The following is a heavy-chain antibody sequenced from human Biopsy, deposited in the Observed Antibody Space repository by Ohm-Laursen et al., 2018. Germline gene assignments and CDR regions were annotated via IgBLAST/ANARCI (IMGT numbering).Heavy chain of an antibody. CDR1: GGSFNGYF. CDR2: ITQSGST. V-gene: IGHV4-34*01. Sequence: SETLSLTCAVYGGSFNGYFWSWIRQPPGKGLEWIGDITQSGSTNYSPSLKSRVTISVDTAKKQFSLSLRSVTAADTAVYYCARVPLPGIGAAYQGRFLYGMDAWGRGTTVTVSS. D-gene: IGHD6-13*01. J-gene: IGHJ6*02. CDR3: ARVPLPGIGAAYQGRFLYGMDA.